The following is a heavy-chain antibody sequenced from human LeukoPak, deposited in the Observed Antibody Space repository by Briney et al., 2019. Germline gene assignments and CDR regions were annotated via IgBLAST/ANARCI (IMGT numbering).Heavy chain of an antibody. CDR1: GFTFSNYA. J-gene: IGHJ4*02. V-gene: IGHV3-23*01. CDR3: ARARGVDQYYFDY. D-gene: IGHD5-12*01. CDR2: ISDSGSTA. Sequence: PGGSLRLSCGASGFTFSNYAMSWVRQAPGKGLEWVLGISDSGSTAFYADSVKGRFTSSRDNPKSTLYLQMNSLRAEDTAVYYCARARGVDQYYFDYWGQGTLVTVSS.